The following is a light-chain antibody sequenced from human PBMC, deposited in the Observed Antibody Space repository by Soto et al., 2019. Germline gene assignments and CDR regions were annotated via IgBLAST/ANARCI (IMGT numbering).Light chain of an antibody. CDR2: GAS. Sequence: EIVLTQSPGTLSLSPGERATLSCRATQYISSDYLAWYQQIPGQAPRLRIHGASIRAAGVPDRFSGSGSGADFTLTISRLEPEDFAVYYCHHYAYSQFPVGPGTKVDIK. V-gene: IGKV3-20*01. J-gene: IGKJ3*01. CDR3: HHYAYSQFP. CDR1: QYISSDY.